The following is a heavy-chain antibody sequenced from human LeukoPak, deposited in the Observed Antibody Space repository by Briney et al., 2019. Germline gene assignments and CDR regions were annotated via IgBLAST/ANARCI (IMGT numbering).Heavy chain of an antibody. J-gene: IGHJ4*01. Sequence: GGSLRLSCAASGFTVITNDMTWVRQAPGKGLEWVSVLYSDGNTKYADSVQGRFTISRDNSKNTLYLEMNSLSPDDTAVYYCARGVEPLAANTLAYWGHGTLVTVSS. D-gene: IGHD1-14*01. CDR3: ARGVEPLAANTLAY. CDR1: GFTVITND. V-gene: IGHV3-53*01. CDR2: LYSDGNT.